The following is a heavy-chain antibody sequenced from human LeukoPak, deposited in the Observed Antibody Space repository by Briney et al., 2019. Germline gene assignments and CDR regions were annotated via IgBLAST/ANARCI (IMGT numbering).Heavy chain of an antibody. D-gene: IGHD3-22*01. CDR1: GFTFTSSA. CDR3: AATTGHYDSSGYPY. J-gene: IGHJ4*02. CDR2: IVVGSGNT. Sequence: PSVKVSCKASGFTFTSSAVQWVRQARGQRPEWIGWIVVGSGNTNYAQKFQERVTITRDMSTSTAYMELSSLRSEDTAVYYCAATTGHYDSSGYPYWGQGTLVTVSS. V-gene: IGHV1-58*01.